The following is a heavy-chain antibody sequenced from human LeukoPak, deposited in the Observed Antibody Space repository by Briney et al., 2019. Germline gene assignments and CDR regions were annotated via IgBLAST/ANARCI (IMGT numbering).Heavy chain of an antibody. J-gene: IGHJ3*02. V-gene: IGHV3-23*01. D-gene: IGHD3-22*01. CDR3: AKVSRDNSGSDAFDI. CDR1: GFTFSNYL. Sequence: AGGSLRLSCAASGFTFSNYLISWVRQAPGKGLEWVSGISGSGASTYYADSVKGRFTISRENSKNTVYLQMNGLRAEDTAVYYCAKVSRDNSGSDAFDIWGQGTMVTVSS. CDR2: ISGSGAST.